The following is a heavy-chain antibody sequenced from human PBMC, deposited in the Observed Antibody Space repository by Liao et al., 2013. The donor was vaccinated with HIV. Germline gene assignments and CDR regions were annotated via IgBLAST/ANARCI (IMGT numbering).Heavy chain of an antibody. D-gene: IGHD2-2*01. V-gene: IGHV4-39*07. Sequence: QLQLQESGPGLVKPSETLSLTCTVSGGSISSSSYYWGWIRQPPGKGLEWIGSIYYSGSTYYNPSLKSRVTISVDTSKNQFSLKLSSVTAADTAVYYCGALGYCSSTSCYHDYWGQGTLVTVSS. J-gene: IGHJ4*02. CDR1: GGSISSSSYY. CDR2: IYYSGST. CDR3: GALGYCSSTSCYHDY.